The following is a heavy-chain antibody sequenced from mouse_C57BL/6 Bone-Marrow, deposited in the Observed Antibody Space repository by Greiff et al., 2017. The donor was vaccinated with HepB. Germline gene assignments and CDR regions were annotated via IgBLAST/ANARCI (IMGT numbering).Heavy chain of an antibody. CDR2: IRLKSDNYAT. J-gene: IGHJ4*01. D-gene: IGHD4-1*01. V-gene: IGHV6-3*01. CDR3: TAITGTFAMDY. Sequence: EVMLVESGGGLVQPGGSMKLSCVASGFTFSNYWMNWVRQSPEKGLEWVAQIRLKSDNYATHYAESVKGRFTISRDDSKSSVYLQMNNLRAEDTGIYYCTAITGTFAMDYWGQGTSVTVSS. CDR1: GFTFSNYW.